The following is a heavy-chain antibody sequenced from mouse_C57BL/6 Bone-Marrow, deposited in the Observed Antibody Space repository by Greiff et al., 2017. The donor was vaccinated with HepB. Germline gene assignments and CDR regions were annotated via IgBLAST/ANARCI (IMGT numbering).Heavy chain of an antibody. CDR2: IRLKSDNYAT. CDR1: GFTFSNYW. J-gene: IGHJ2*01. V-gene: IGHV6-3*01. D-gene: IGHD1-1*01. CDR3: ISLITTVVGFDY. Sequence: EVKLQESGGGLVQPGGSMKLSCVASGFTFSNYWMNWVRQSPEKGLEWVAQIRLKSDNYATHYAESVKGRFTISRDDSKSNVYLQMNNLRAEDTGIYYCISLITTVVGFDYWGQGTTLTVSS.